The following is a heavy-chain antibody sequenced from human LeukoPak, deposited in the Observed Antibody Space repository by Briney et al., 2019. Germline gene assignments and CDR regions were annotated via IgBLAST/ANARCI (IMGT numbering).Heavy chain of an antibody. CDR3: ARFGTIFGVVIQLGFDY. Sequence: ASVKVSCKASGGTFSSYAISWVRQAPGQGLEWMGGIIPIFGTANYAQKFQGRVTITADESTSTAYMELSSLRSEDTAVYYCARFGTIFGVVIQLGFDYWGQGTLVTVSS. D-gene: IGHD3-3*01. J-gene: IGHJ4*02. CDR2: IIPIFGTA. CDR1: GGTFSSYA. V-gene: IGHV1-69*13.